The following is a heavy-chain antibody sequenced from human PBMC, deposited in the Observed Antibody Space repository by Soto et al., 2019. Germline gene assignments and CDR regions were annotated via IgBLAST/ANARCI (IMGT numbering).Heavy chain of an antibody. V-gene: IGHV4-39*01. D-gene: IGHD2-21*02. CDR1: GGSISSSRCH. J-gene: IGHJ5*02. Sequence: SETLSLTCTVSGGSISSSRCHWGWIRQPPGKGLEWIASIKYSGTTFYNPSLKSRVTLSVDTSKSQFALKLSSVTAAETAVYYCAKLTHVFKPACYFAPWSKETLVTV. CDR2: IKYSGTT. CDR3: AKLTHVFKPACYFAP.